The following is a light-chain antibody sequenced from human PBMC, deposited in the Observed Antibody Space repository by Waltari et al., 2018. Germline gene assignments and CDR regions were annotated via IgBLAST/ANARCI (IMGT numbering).Light chain of an antibody. V-gene: IGKV3-20*01. CDR3: QQHGTLPAT. CDR2: RAS. J-gene: IGKJ1*01. Sequence: ELGLTPSPGTASLSPGERVTLSCRASQTVGSSSLAWYQQKPGQAPRLVIYRASRRATGIADRFSGSGDGTDFSLTISRLEPEDFAGYYCQQHGTLPATFGQGTKVEIK. CDR1: QTVGSSS.